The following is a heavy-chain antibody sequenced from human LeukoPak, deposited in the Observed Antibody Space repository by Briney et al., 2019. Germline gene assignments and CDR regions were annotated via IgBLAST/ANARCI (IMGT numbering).Heavy chain of an antibody. Sequence: ASVKVSCTASGYIFISYDTNWVRQAPGQGLEWMGWMNPMSGQTGYAQKFRGRVTMTRNTSMSTAYMELSGLRSEDTAVYYCAIRRGKSGSYGGDAFDIWGQGTMVTVSS. CDR3: AIRRGKSGSYGGDAFDI. D-gene: IGHD1-26*01. J-gene: IGHJ3*02. CDR1: GYIFISYD. CDR2: MNPMSGQT. V-gene: IGHV1-8*01.